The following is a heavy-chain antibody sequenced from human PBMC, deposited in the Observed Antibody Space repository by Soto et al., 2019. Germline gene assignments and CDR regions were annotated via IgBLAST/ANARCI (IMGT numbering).Heavy chain of an antibody. Sequence: QVQLQESGPGLVKPSQTLSLTCTVSGGSISSGDYYWSWIRQPPGKGLEWIGYIYYSGSTYYNPSLQSGVTISVDTSKNQFSLKLSSVTAADTAVYYCARKYCTNGVCSPFDYWGQGTLVTVSS. CDR2: IYYSGST. V-gene: IGHV4-30-4*01. D-gene: IGHD2-8*01. J-gene: IGHJ4*02. CDR1: GGSISSGDYY. CDR3: ARKYCTNGVCSPFDY.